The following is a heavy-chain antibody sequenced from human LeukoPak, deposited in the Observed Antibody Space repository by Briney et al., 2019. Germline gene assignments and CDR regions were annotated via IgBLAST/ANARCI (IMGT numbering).Heavy chain of an antibody. D-gene: IGHD2-2*01. Sequence: QPGGSLRLSCAASGSTFSSYSMNWVRQAPGKGLEWVSYISSSSSTIYYADSVKGRFTISRDNAKNSLYLQMNSLRAEDTAVYYCARLWGNCSSTSCPLLFDYWGQGTLVTVSS. CDR2: ISSSSSTI. J-gene: IGHJ4*02. V-gene: IGHV3-48*01. CDR1: GSTFSSYS. CDR3: ARLWGNCSSTSCPLLFDY.